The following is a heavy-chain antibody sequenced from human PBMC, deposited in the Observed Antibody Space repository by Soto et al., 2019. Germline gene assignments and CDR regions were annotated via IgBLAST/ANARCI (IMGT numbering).Heavy chain of an antibody. CDR2: ISGSGGST. V-gene: IGHV3-23*01. J-gene: IGHJ6*02. D-gene: IGHD3-3*01. Sequence: EVQLLESGGGLVQPGGSLRLSCAASGFTFSRYAMSWVRQAPGKGLEWVSAISGSGGSTYYADSVKGRFTISRDNSKNTLYLQMNSLRAEDTAVYYCAKRSGSDYYYYGMDVWGQGTTVTVSS. CDR1: GFTFSRYA. CDR3: AKRSGSDYYYYGMDV.